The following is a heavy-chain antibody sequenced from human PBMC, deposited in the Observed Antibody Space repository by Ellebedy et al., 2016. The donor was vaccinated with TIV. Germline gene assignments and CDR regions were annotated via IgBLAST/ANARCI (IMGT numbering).Heavy chain of an antibody. CDR2: ITYSGGNT. CDR3: ARDPVGVGPAFDV. J-gene: IGHJ4*02. CDR1: GLTFSSHA. V-gene: IGHV3-23*01. Sequence: GESLKISCAASGLTFSSHAMSWVRQAPGKGLEWVSPITYSGGNTYYADSVKGRFTISRDNSKDTLYLQMNSLRAEDTAMYYCARDPVGVGPAFDVWGQGTLVTVSS. D-gene: IGHD4-23*01.